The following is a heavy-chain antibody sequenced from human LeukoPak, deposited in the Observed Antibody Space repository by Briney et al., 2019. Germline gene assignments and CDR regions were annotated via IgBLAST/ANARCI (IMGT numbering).Heavy chain of an antibody. CDR3: ARDSALYCSSTSCYTWYYYMDV. CDR1: GGTFSSYA. Sequence: SVKVSCKASGGTFSSYAISWVRQAPGQGLEWMGGIIPIFGTANYAQKFQGRVTITTDESTSTAYMELSSLRSEDTAAYYCARDSALYCSSTSCYTWYYYMDVWGKGTTVTVSS. D-gene: IGHD2-2*02. J-gene: IGHJ6*03. V-gene: IGHV1-69*05. CDR2: IIPIFGTA.